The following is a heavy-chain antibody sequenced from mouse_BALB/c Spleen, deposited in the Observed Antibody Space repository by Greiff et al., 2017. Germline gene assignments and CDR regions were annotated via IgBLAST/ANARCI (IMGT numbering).Heavy chain of an antibody. V-gene: IGHV3-6*02. D-gene: IGHD1-1*01. J-gene: IGHJ4*01. CDR2: ISYDGSN. CDR3: ASPGSTRYYYAMDY. Sequence: EVKVEESGPGLVKPSQSLSLTCSVTGYSITSGYYWNWIRQFPGNKLEWMGYISYDGSNNYNPSLKNRISITRDTSKNQFFLKLNSVTTEDTATYYCASPGSTRYYYAMDYWGQGTSVTVSS. CDR1: GYSITSGYY.